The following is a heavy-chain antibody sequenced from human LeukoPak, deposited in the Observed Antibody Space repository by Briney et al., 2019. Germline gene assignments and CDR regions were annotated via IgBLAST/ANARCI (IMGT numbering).Heavy chain of an antibody. Sequence: ASVKVSCKASGYTFTSYGISWVRQAPGQGLEWMGWISAYNGNTNYAQKLQGRVTMTTDTSTSTAYMELRSLRSDDTAVYYCARVVVAATPGQGAPAFDIWGQGTMVTVSS. CDR1: GYTFTSYG. CDR3: ARVVVAATPGQGAPAFDI. D-gene: IGHD2-15*01. J-gene: IGHJ3*02. CDR2: ISAYNGNT. V-gene: IGHV1-18*04.